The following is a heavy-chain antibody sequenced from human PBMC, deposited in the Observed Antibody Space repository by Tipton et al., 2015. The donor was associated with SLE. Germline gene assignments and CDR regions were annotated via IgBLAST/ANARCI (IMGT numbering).Heavy chain of an antibody. CDR3: ARGLVDSRAPGRY. CDR1: GGSFSGYY. Sequence: GLVKPSETLSLTCAVYGGSFSGYYWSWIRQPPGKGLEWIGEINHSGSTNYNPSLKSRVTISVDTSKNQFSLKLSSVIAADTAVYYCARGLVDSRAPGRYWGQGTPVTVSS. J-gene: IGHJ4*02. V-gene: IGHV4-34*01. CDR2: INHSGST. D-gene: IGHD3-22*01.